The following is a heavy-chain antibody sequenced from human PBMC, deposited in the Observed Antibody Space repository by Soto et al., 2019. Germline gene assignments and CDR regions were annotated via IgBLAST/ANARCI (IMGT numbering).Heavy chain of an antibody. CDR1: GFTFSSYG. D-gene: IGHD5-18*01. V-gene: IGHV3-30*18. CDR2: ISYEGSNK. CDR3: ANDFNSYGPHPFDD. J-gene: IGHJ4*02. Sequence: QVQLVESGGGVVQPGRSLRLSCAASGFTFSSYGMHWVRQAPGKGLEWVAVISYEGSNKYYADSVKGRFTISRDNSKNTLYLQMNSLSAEDTAVYYCANDFNSYGPHPFDDWGQGSLVTVSS.